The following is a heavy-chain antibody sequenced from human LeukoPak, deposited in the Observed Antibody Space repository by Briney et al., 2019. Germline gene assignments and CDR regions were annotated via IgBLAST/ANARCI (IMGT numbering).Heavy chain of an antibody. D-gene: IGHD3-22*01. CDR1: GYTFTGYY. CDR2: INPNSGGT. CDR3: ARGDSSAFSRWFDP. Sequence: ASVKVSCKASGYTFTGYYMHWVRQAPGQGLEWMGWINPNSGGTDYPQKFQGRVTMTMDTSISTAYMELNRLRSDDTAVYYCARGDSSAFSRWFDPWGQGTLVTVSS. V-gene: IGHV1-2*02. J-gene: IGHJ5*02.